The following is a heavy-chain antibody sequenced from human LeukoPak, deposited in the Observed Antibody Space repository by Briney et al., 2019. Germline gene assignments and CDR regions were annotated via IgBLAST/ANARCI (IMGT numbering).Heavy chain of an antibody. D-gene: IGHD3-22*01. J-gene: IGHJ4*02. CDR3: ARDGYFDISGYYDY. CDR2: IYRNGYT. Sequence: GGSLRLSCAASGFNVSSNHMGWVRQAPGKGLEWVSVIYRNGYTYYAASVKGRFTISRDTSKNTLFLQMNSLRAEDTAVYFCARDGYFDISGYYDYWGQGTLVTVSS. CDR1: GFNVSSNH. V-gene: IGHV3-53*01.